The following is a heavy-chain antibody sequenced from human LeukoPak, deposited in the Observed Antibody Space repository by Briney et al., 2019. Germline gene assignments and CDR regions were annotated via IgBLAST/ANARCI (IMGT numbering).Heavy chain of an antibody. D-gene: IGHD5-18*01. J-gene: IGHJ6*02. CDR3: TRGGYSMDTGYYYAMDV. CDR2: ISSSSSYI. CDR1: GFTFSSYS. Sequence: GGSLRLSCAASGFTFSSYSMNWVRQAPGKGLEWVSSISSSSSYIYYADSVKGRFTISRDNAKNSLYLQMNSLKTEDTAVYYCTRGGYSMDTGYYYAMDVWGQGTTVTVSS. V-gene: IGHV3-21*04.